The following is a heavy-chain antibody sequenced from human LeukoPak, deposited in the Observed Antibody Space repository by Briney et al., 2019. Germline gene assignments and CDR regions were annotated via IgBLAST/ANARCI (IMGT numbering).Heavy chain of an antibody. J-gene: IGHJ4*02. D-gene: IGHD6-19*01. CDR3: ARVLSSGWAGFDY. CDR1: GGSFSGYY. V-gene: IGHV4-34*01. CDR2: INHSGST. Sequence: SETLSLTCAVNGGSFSGYYWSWIRQPPGKGLEWIGEINHSGSTNYNPSLKSRVTISVDTSKNQFSLKLSSVTAADTAVYYCARVLSSGWAGFDYWGQGALVTVSS.